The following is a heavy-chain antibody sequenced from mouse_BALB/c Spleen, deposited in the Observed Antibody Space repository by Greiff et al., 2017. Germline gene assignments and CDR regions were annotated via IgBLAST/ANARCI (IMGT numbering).Heavy chain of an antibody. Sequence: QVQLQQSGAELVRPGSSVKISCKASGYAFSSYWMNWVKQRPGQGLEWIGQIYPGDGDTNYNGKFKGKATLTADKSSSTAYMQLSSLTSEDSAVYFCARSYRYDGYYFDYWGQGTTLTVSS. D-gene: IGHD2-14*01. CDR1: GYAFSSYW. V-gene: IGHV1-80*01. CDR2: IYPGDGDT. CDR3: ARSYRYDGYYFDY. J-gene: IGHJ2*01.